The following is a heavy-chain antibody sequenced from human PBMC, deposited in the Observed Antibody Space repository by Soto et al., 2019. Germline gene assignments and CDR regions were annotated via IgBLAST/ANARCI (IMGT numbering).Heavy chain of an antibody. Sequence: SETLSLTCTVSSVSIRSYYWSWIRQPPGKGLEWIAYIYYSGTTNYNPSLKSRVTISVDTSKNQLSLKLSSVTAADTAVYYCASHRGSGSYFDYWGQGTLVTVSS. CDR2: IYYSGTT. J-gene: IGHJ4*02. V-gene: IGHV4-59*08. CDR3: ASHRGSGSYFDY. D-gene: IGHD1-26*01. CDR1: SVSIRSYY.